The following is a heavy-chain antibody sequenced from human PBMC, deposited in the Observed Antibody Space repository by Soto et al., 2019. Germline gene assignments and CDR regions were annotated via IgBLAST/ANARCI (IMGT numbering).Heavy chain of an antibody. CDR1: GFTFNTAW. Sequence: PGGSLRLSCAASGFTFNTAWMNWVRQAPGKGLEWVGRIKSKTDGGTTDYAAPVKGRFTISRDDSKNTLYLQMNSLKTEDTAVYYCTTDRVEMATIFGYWGQGTLVTVSS. D-gene: IGHD5-12*01. CDR2: IKSKTDGGTT. V-gene: IGHV3-15*07. CDR3: TTDRVEMATIFGY. J-gene: IGHJ4*02.